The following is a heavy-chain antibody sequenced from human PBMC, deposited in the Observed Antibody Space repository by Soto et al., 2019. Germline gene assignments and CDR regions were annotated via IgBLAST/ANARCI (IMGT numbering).Heavy chain of an antibody. J-gene: IGHJ3*02. CDR1: GGSFSGYY. Sequence: QVQLQPWGAGLLRPSETLSLTCAVYGGSFSGYYWSWIRQPPGKGLEWIGEINHSGSTNYNPSLKSRVTISVDTSKNQFSLKLSSVTAADTAVYYCARGLNAFDIWGQGTMVTVSS. V-gene: IGHV4-34*01. CDR2: INHSGST. CDR3: ARGLNAFDI.